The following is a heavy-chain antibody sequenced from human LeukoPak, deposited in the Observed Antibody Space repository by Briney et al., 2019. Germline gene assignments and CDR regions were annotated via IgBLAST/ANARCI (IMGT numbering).Heavy chain of an antibody. Sequence: SVKVSCKASGGTLSSYAISWVRQAPGQGLEWMGRIIPIFGTANYAQKFQGRVTITTDESTSTAYMELSSLRSEDTAVYYCARDPYCSSTSCRPRSPNYFDYWGQGTLVTVSS. J-gene: IGHJ4*02. CDR2: IIPIFGTA. D-gene: IGHD2-2*01. CDR3: ARDPYCSSTSCRPRSPNYFDY. CDR1: GGTLSSYA. V-gene: IGHV1-69*05.